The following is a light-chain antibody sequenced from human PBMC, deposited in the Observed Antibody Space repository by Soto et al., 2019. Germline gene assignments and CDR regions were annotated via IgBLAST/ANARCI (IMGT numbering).Light chain of an antibody. CDR2: EVN. CDR1: SSDVVNYNY. Sequence: QSALTQPPSASGSPGQSVTISCTRISSDVVNYNYVSWYQQHPGKAPKLMIYEVNKRPSGVPNRFSGSRSDNTASLTVSGLQGEDEADYYCSSYAGSNIVFGTGTKLTVL. J-gene: IGLJ1*01. CDR3: SSYAGSNIV. V-gene: IGLV2-8*01.